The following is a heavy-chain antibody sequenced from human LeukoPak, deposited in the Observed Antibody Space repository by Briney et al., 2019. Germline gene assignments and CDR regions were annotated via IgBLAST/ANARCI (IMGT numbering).Heavy chain of an antibody. Sequence: PGRSLRLSCAASGFTFDDYAMHWVRQAPGKGLEWVSGISWNSGSIGYADSVKGRFTISRDNAKNSLYLQMNSLRAEDTALYYCANRGDYGDYSYFDYWGQGTLVTVSS. D-gene: IGHD4-17*01. CDR1: GFTFDDYA. CDR3: ANRGDYGDYSYFDY. V-gene: IGHV3-9*01. J-gene: IGHJ4*02. CDR2: ISWNSGSI.